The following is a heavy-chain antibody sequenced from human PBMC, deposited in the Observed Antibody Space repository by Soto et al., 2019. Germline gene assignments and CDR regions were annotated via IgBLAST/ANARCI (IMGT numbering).Heavy chain of an antibody. CDR3: ATTYYYDTSGYPESDAFDI. V-gene: IGHV1-2*02. CDR1: GYTFTAYY. CDR2: LNPNRGGT. D-gene: IGHD3-22*01. Sequence: ASVKVSRKASGYTFTAYYLHWVRQAPGQGLEWMGWLNPNRGGTNSARKFRGRVTMTRDTSISTAYMELSRLRSDDTAFYYCATTYYYDTSGYPESDAFDIWGQGTMVTVSS. J-gene: IGHJ3*02.